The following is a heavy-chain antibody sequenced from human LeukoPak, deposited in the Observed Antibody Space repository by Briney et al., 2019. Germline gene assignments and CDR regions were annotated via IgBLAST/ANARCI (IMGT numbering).Heavy chain of an antibody. J-gene: IGHJ4*02. CDR2: INPNSGDT. V-gene: IGHV1-2*02. Sequence: ASVKVSCKASGYTFTGYYIHWVRQAPGQGLEWMGWINPNSGDTKYAQKFQGRVTMTRDTSLSTAYMELSRLRSDDTAVYYCAREFIAAAGAFDYWGQGTLVTVSS. CDR1: GYTFTGYY. D-gene: IGHD6-13*01. CDR3: AREFIAAAGAFDY.